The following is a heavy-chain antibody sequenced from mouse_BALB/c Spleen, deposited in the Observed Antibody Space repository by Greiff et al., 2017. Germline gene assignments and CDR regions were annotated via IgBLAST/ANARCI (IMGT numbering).Heavy chain of an antibody. CDR2: ISYDGSN. V-gene: IGHV3-6*02. CDR1: GYSITSGYY. J-gene: IGHJ3*01. CDR3: AREGHYYGSSYGFAY. Sequence: DVKLQESGPGLVKPSQSLSLTCSVTGYSITSGYYWNWIRQFPGNKLEWMGYISYDGSNNYNPSLKNRISITRDTSKNQFFLKLNSVTTEDTATYYCAREGHYYGSSYGFAYWGQGTLVTVSA. D-gene: IGHD1-1*01.